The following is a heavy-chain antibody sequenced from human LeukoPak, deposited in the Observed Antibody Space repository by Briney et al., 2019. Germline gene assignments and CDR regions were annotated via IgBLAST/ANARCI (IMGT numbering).Heavy chain of an antibody. J-gene: IGHJ4*02. Sequence: PSETLSLTCTVSGGSISSYHWSWIPQPPGKGLEWIGYIYYSGSTNYNPSLKSRVTISVDTSKNQFSLKLSSVTAADTAVYYCARHKYGSGSYFDYWGQGTLVTVSS. CDR1: GGSISSYH. D-gene: IGHD3-10*01. CDR3: ARHKYGSGSYFDY. V-gene: IGHV4-59*01. CDR2: IYYSGST.